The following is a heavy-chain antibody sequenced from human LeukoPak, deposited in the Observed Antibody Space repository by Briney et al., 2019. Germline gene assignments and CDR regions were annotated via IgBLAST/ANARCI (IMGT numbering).Heavy chain of an antibody. J-gene: IGHJ4*02. CDR2: IVPNSGGT. D-gene: IGHD1-20*01. CDR3: ATGWGINFPITGPTGDY. Sequence: GASVKVSCKASGYTFTDYYIHWVRQAPGQGLEWMGWIVPNSGGTNYAQKFQGRVTMTRDTSINTAYMELTSLTSDDTAVDYCATGWGINFPITGPTGDYWGRGTLVTVSS. CDR1: GYTFTDYY. V-gene: IGHV1-2*02.